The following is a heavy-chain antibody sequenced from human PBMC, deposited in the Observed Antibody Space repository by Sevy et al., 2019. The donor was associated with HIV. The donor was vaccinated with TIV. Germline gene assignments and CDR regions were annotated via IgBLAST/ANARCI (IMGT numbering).Heavy chain of an antibody. CDR2: IISKFCTT. CDR1: GGSFSNFP. Sequence: ASVKVSCKASGGSFSNFPVSWVRQAPGQGLEWMGMIISKFCTTDYAQKFQGRVTITADESTTTAYMELTSLRSEDTAVYYCAREIPDYVSGYYSVDAFDIWGQGTKVTVSS. D-gene: IGHD3-22*01. J-gene: IGHJ3*02. V-gene: IGHV1-69*13. CDR3: AREIPDYVSGYYSVDAFDI.